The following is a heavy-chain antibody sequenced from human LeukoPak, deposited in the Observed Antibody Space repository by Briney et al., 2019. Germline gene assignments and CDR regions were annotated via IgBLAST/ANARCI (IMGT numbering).Heavy chain of an antibody. J-gene: IGHJ4*02. CDR2: ISHDAVNK. CDR1: GFVFYRYA. Sequence: GGSLRLSCAASGFVFYRYAMHWVRQAPGKGLEWLAVISHDAVNKYYLESEKGRFTISRDNSMDTLYLQMNSLRAEDTAVYYCAKQGPRRYSGSYYSYFDYWGQGTLVTVSS. D-gene: IGHD1-26*01. CDR3: AKQGPRRYSGSYYSYFDY. V-gene: IGHV3-30-3*02.